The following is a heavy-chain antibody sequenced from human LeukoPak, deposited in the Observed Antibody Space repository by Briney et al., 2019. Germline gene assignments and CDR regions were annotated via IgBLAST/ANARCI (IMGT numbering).Heavy chain of an antibody. CDR2: IIPIFGTA. CDR1: GGTFSSYA. V-gene: IGHV1-69*06. D-gene: IGHD6-19*01. Sequence: SVKASCKASGGTFSSYAISWVRQAPGQGLEWMGGIIPIFGTANYAQKFQGRVTITADKSTSTAYMELSSLRSEDTAVYYCARVSVISGWAFDYWGQGTLVTVSS. J-gene: IGHJ4*02. CDR3: ARVSVISGWAFDY.